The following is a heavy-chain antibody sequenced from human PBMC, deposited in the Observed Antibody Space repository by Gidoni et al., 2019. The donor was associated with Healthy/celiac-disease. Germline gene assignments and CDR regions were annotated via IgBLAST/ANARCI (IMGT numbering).Heavy chain of an antibody. CDR1: GFTFSSYG. V-gene: IGHV3-33*01. CDR2: IWYDGSNK. J-gene: IGHJ3*02. D-gene: IGHD4-4*01. CDR3: ARDKWRWLQYDAFDI. Sequence: QVQLVESGGGVVQPGRSLRLSCAASGFTFSSYGMQWVRQAPGKGLEWVAVIWYDGSNKYYADSVNGRFTISRDNSKNTLYLQMNSLRAEDTAVYYCARDKWRWLQYDAFDIWGQGTMVTVSS.